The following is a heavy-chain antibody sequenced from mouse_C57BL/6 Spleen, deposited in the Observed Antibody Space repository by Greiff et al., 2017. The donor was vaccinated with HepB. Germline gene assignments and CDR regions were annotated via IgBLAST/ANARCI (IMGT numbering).Heavy chain of an antibody. CDR2: ISSGGSYT. V-gene: IGHV5-6*01. CDR3: ARHDFLYYFDY. J-gene: IGHJ2*01. Sequence: EVQRVESGGDLVKPGGSLKLSCAASGFTFSSYGMSWVRQTPDKRLEWVATISSGGSYTYYPDSVKGRFTISRDNAKNTLYLQMSSLKSEDTAMYYCARHDFLYYFDYWGQGTTLTVSS. CDR1: GFTFSSYG.